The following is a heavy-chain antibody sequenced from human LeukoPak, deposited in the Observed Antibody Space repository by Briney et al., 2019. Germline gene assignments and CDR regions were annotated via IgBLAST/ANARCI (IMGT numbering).Heavy chain of an antibody. D-gene: IGHD3-3*01. Sequence: ASVKVSCKTSGYTFTSYGMHWVRQAPGQRLEWMGWINGGNDDAKYSQKFQGRVTIIRDTSASTAYMELSSLRSEDTAVYYCARDIVEAIFGVVRWFDPWGQGTLVTVSS. CDR2: INGGNDDA. V-gene: IGHV1-3*01. J-gene: IGHJ5*02. CDR1: GYTFTSYG. CDR3: ARDIVEAIFGVVRWFDP.